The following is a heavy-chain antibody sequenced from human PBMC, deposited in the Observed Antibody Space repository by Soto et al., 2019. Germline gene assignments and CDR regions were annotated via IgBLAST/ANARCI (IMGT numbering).Heavy chain of an antibody. Sequence: GGSLRLSCAASGFTFSSYGMHWVRQAPCKGLEWVAVIWYDGSNKYYADSVKGRFTISRDNSKNTLYLQMNSLRAEDTAVYYCARADGGAPVDCYYGMDVWGKGTTVTVAS. D-gene: IGHD6-25*01. CDR1: GFTFSSYG. CDR3: ARADGGAPVDCYYGMDV. J-gene: IGHJ6*04. V-gene: IGHV3-33*01. CDR2: IWYDGSNK.